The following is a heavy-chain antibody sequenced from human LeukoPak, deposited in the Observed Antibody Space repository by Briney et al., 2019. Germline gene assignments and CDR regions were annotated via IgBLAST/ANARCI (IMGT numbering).Heavy chain of an antibody. D-gene: IGHD3-10*01. V-gene: IGHV3-9*01. CDR3: AKGFGGAYYFDY. Sequence: SGGSLRPSCAASGFTFDDYAMHWVRQAPGKGLEWVSGISWNSGSIGYADSVKGRFTISRDNAKNSLYLQMNSLRAEDTALYYCAKGFGGAYYFDYWGQGTLVTVSS. CDR1: GFTFDDYA. CDR2: ISWNSGSI. J-gene: IGHJ4*02.